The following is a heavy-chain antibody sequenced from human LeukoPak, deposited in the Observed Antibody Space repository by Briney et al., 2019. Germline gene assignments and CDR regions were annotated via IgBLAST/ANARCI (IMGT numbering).Heavy chain of an antibody. Sequence: GGSLRLSCEVSGFSVGNNYMNWVRQAPGKGLEWVSATFTGGTTYYADSVKGRFTISRDTSKNTLHLQMNNLRPEDTAVYYCAREGYHNSRGSQSWYTAAWGQGTLVIVPS. CDR3: AREGYHNSRGSQSWYTAA. CDR1: GFSVGNNY. V-gene: IGHV3-53*01. D-gene: IGHD2/OR15-2a*01. CDR2: TFTGGTT. J-gene: IGHJ5*02.